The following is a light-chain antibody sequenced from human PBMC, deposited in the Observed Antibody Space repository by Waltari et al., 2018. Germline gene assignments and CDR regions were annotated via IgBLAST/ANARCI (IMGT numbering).Light chain of an antibody. J-gene: IGKJ3*01. V-gene: IGKV1-33*01. Sequence: DIQITPSPSPLSASVGDRVTITCQASQDIENFVNWYQQKPGKAPKLLIYDASKLATGVQSRCSGSGSGTDFTFTIASLQHEDIATYFCQQYQNLPSFGPGTKVDLK. CDR2: DAS. CDR1: QDIENF. CDR3: QQYQNLPS.